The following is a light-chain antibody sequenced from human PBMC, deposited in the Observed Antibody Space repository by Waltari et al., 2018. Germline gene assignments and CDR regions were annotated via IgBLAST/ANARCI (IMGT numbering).Light chain of an antibody. CDR2: DVS. CDR1: DSALGSYNY. J-gene: IGLJ2*01. Sequence: QSALTQPASVSGSPGQSITISCTGTDSALGSYNYVSWYQQHPGKAPKLLLYDVSDRPSGISDHFSGSKSGNTASLTISGLQAEDAADYYCSSYTRSTTVIFGGGTKLTVL. V-gene: IGLV2-14*03. CDR3: SSYTRSTTVI.